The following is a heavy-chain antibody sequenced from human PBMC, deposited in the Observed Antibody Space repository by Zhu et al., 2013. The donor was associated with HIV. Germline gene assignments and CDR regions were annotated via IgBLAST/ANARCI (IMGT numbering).Heavy chain of an antibody. CDR1: GFTVSSNY. CDR2: IYSGGST. V-gene: IGHV3-53*01. Sequence: EVQLVESGGGLIQPGGSLRLSCAASGFTVSSNYMSWVRQAPGKGLEWVSVIYSGGSTYYADSVKGRFTISRDNSKNTLYLQMNSLRAEDTAVYYCARGPPYGYFDWSAPYYFDYWGQGTLVTVSS. D-gene: IGHD3-9*01. CDR3: ARGPPYGYFDWSAPYYFDY. J-gene: IGHJ4*02.